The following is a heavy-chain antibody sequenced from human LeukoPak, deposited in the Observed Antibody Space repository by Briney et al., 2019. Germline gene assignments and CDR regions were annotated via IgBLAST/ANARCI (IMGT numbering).Heavy chain of an antibody. Sequence: GGSLRLSCAASGFTFDDYAMHWVRQAPGKGLEWVSGISWNSGSIGYADSVKGRFTISRDNAKNSLYLQMNSLRAEDTALYYCAKDRGYSYGYPHYFDYWGQGTLVTVSS. CDR2: ISWNSGSI. CDR3: AKDRGYSYGYPHYFDY. CDR1: GFTFDDYA. J-gene: IGHJ4*02. D-gene: IGHD5-18*01. V-gene: IGHV3-9*01.